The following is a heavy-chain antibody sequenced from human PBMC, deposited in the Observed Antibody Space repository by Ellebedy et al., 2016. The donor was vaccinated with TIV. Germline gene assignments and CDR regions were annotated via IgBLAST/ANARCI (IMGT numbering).Heavy chain of an antibody. Sequence: PGGSLRLSCAASGFTFSTYTMNWVRQAPGKGLEWVSIIRANGGTTYYADSVKGSFTISRDNSKNTLFLQMSSLRAEDTAVYFCARRSTDFAFDSWGQGTLVTVSS. CDR2: IRANGGTT. D-gene: IGHD3/OR15-3a*01. CDR3: ARRSTDFAFDS. J-gene: IGHJ4*02. V-gene: IGHV3-23*01. CDR1: GFTFSTYT.